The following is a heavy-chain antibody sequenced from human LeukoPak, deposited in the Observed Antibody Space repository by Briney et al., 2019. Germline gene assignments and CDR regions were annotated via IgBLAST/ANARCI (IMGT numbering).Heavy chain of an antibody. CDR3: VRHWVHDFGGSDWYFDL. D-gene: IGHD4-23*01. V-gene: IGHV4-39*01. J-gene: IGHJ2*01. Sequence: SETLSLTCTVSGGSISSSTYYWDWIRQPPGKGLEWIGNFYDSGSTWYNPSLKGRVTMSMVTSKDQFSLSLSSVTAADTAVYFCVRHWVHDFGGSDWYFDLWGRGTLVTVSS. CDR2: FYDSGST. CDR1: GGSISSSTYY.